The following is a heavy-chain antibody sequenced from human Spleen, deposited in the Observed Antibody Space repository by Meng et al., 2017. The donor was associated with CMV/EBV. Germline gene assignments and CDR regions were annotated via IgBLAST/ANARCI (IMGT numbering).Heavy chain of an antibody. J-gene: IGHJ5*02. CDR2: INSDGSST. CDR3: ARDSYFVLLAAARNWFDP. D-gene: IGHD2-2*01. V-gene: IGHV3-74*01. Sequence: TFRNYWMHWVRQAPGKGLVCVSRINSDGSSTSYADSVKGRFTISRDNAKNTLYLQMNSLRAEDTAVYYCARDSYFVLLAAARNWFDPWGQGTLVTVSS. CDR1: TFRNYW.